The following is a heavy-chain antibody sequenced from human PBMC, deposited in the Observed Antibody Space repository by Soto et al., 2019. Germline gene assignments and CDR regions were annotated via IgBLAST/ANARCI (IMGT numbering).Heavy chain of an antibody. V-gene: IGHV4-31*03. D-gene: IGHD2-15*01. CDR2: IYYSGST. CDR3: ARGGDYCSGGSCYGGFDP. Sequence: QVQLQESGPGLVKPSQTLSLTCTVSGGSISSGGYYWSWIRQHPGKGLEWIGYIYYSGSTYYNPSPKIRVTIPLDTSKNQFSRKRSSVMAADPAVYYCARGGDYCSGGSCYGGFDPWGQGTLVPVSS. CDR1: GGSISSGGYY. J-gene: IGHJ5*02.